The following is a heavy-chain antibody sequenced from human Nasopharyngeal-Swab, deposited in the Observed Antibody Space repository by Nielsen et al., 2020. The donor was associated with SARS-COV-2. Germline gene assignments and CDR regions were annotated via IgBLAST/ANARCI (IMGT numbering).Heavy chain of an antibody. D-gene: IGHD2/OR15-2a*01. Sequence: GESLKISCVASGYPFRTYGMSWVRQAPGKGLEWVSAISGSGDISGSGGITYYADSVKGRFTISRDNSKNTLSLQMNSLRAEDTAVYYCAKDLRGPYFFWGQGTLVTVSS. CDR1: GYPFRTYG. V-gene: IGHV3-23*01. CDR3: AKDLRGPYFF. J-gene: IGHJ4*02. CDR2: ISGSGDISGSGGIT.